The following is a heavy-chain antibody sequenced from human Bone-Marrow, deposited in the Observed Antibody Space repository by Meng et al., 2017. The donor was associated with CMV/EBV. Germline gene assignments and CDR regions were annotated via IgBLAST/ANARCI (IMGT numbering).Heavy chain of an antibody. CDR3: ARDRPYCSGTSCYTRNVLEWLFGMDV. CDR1: GYTFTSYY. V-gene: IGHV1-46*01. Sequence: ASVKVSCKASGYTFTSYYMHWVRQAPGQGLEWMGIINPSGGSTSYAQKFQGRVTMTRDTSTSTVYMELSSLRSEDTAVYYCARDRPYCSGTSCYTRNVLEWLFGMDVWGQGTTVTFSS. CDR2: INPSGGST. J-gene: IGHJ6*02. D-gene: IGHD2-2*02.